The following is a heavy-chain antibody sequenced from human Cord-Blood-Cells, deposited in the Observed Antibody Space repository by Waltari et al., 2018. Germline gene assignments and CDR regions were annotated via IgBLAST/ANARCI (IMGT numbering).Heavy chain of an antibody. CDR3: ARVAGDNWYFDL. CDR2: ILPFFGTA. D-gene: IGHD7-27*01. Sequence: QVQLVQSGAEVKKPGSSVKVSCKASGGTFSSYAISWVRQAPGQGLEWMGGILPFFGTANYAQKFPGVVTITADESPGTAYMGLSSLRSEDTAVYYCARVAGDNWYFDLWGRGTLVTVSS. J-gene: IGHJ2*01. CDR1: GGTFSSYA. V-gene: IGHV1-69*12.